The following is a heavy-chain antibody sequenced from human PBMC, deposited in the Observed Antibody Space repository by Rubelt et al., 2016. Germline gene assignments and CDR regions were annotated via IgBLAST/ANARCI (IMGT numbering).Heavy chain of an antibody. V-gene: IGHV3-23*01. J-gene: IGHJ4*02. CDR2: ISGSGGST. CDR3: ASAVAAATNY. Sequence: GKGLEWVSAISGSGGSTYYADSVKGRFTISRDNAKKSLDLQMNSLRAEDTAVYYCASAVAAATNYWGQGILVTVSS. D-gene: IGHD6-13*01.